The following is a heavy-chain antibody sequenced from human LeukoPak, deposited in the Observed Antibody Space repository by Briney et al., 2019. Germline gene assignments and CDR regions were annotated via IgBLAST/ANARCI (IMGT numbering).Heavy chain of an antibody. V-gene: IGHV3-48*01. CDR1: GFTFNTYN. J-gene: IGHJ4*02. CDR3: AKLTKQQLDYFDY. Sequence: PGGSLRLSCAASGFTFNTYNMNWVRQAPGKGLEWVSHISSSSSTTYYADSVKGRFTISRDNSKNTLYLQMNSLRAEDTAVYYCAKLTKQQLDYFDYWGQGTLVTVSS. CDR2: ISSSSSTT. D-gene: IGHD6-13*01.